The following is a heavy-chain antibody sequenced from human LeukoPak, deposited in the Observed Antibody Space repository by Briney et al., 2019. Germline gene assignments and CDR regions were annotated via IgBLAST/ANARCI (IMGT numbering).Heavy chain of an antibody. D-gene: IGHD2-21*01. J-gene: IGHJ6*03. Sequence: GGSLRLSCAASGFIFSRDSTNWVRQAPGKGLEWVSAISGSGGSTYYADSVKGRFTISRDNSKNTLYLQMNSLRAEDTAVYYCAKDRDCGGDCPGVGYYYMDVWGKGTTVTVSS. CDR2: ISGSGGST. V-gene: IGHV3-23*01. CDR1: GFIFSRDS. CDR3: AKDRDCGGDCPGVGYYYMDV.